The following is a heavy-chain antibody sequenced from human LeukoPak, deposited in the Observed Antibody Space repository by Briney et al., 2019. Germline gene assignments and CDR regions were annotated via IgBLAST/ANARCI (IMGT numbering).Heavy chain of an antibody. V-gene: IGHV3-30*18. CDR2: ISYDGSNK. D-gene: IGHD6-19*01. CDR1: GYTFSSYW. CDR3: AKGSSGWYNYFDY. J-gene: IGHJ4*02. Sequence: GGSLRLSCAASGYTFSSYWMHWVRQAPSKGLEWVAVISYDGSNKYYVDSVKGRFTISRDNSRNTLYLQMNSLRDEDTAVYYCAKGSSGWYNYFDYWGQGTLVTVSS.